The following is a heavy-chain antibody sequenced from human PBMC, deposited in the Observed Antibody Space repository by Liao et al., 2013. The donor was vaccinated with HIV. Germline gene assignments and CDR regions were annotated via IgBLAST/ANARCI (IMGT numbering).Heavy chain of an antibody. CDR1: GGSISSGSISSYY. V-gene: IGHV4-61*02. CDR2: IYTSGST. Sequence: QVQLQESGPGLVKPSETLSLICTVSGGSISSGSISSYYWSWIRQPAGKGLEWIGRIYTSGSTNYNPSLKSRVTMSVDTSKNQFSLNLSSVTAADTAVYYCAREHASGFWSGYFPIWGQGTLVTVSS. D-gene: IGHD3-3*01. CDR3: AREHASGFWSGYFPI. J-gene: IGHJ4*02.